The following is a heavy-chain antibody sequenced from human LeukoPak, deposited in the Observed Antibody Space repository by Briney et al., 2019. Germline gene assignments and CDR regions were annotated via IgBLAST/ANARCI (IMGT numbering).Heavy chain of an antibody. CDR2: INPKSGGT. CDR3: ARGRDYYDSEVDY. Sequence: ASVKVSCKASGYSFTGYYMHWMRQAPGQGLEWMGWINPKSGGTNYAQKFQGRVTVTRDTSISTAYMELSRLRSDDTAVYYCARGRDYYDSEVDYWGQGTLVTVSS. CDR1: GYSFTGYY. J-gene: IGHJ4*02. D-gene: IGHD3-22*01. V-gene: IGHV1-2*02.